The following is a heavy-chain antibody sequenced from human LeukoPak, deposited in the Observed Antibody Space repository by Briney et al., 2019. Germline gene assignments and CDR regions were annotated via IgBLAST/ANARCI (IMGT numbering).Heavy chain of an antibody. CDR3: AKWGDYDVLTGYYVSDY. D-gene: IGHD3-9*01. V-gene: IGHV3-23*01. Sequence: GGSLRLSCAPSGVTFSNYAMSWVPHAPGKGLEWGSPISGRGGNTYYADSVKGRFTISRDNSKNTVFLQMNSLRAEDTAVYYCAKWGDYDVLTGYYVSDYWGQGTLVTVSS. J-gene: IGHJ4*02. CDR1: GVTFSNYA. CDR2: ISGRGGNT.